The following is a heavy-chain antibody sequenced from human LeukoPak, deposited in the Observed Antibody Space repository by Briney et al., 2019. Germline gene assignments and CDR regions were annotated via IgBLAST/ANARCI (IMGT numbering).Heavy chain of an antibody. CDR1: GYSISSGYY. Sequence: PSETLSLTCTVSGYSISSGYYWGWIRQPPGKGPEWIGNMYHSGTAHFNPSLKSRVTISIDTSKNQFSLRLSSVTAADTAVYYCARYYGSGSFDQWGQGTLVTVSS. CDR3: ARYYGSGSFDQ. V-gene: IGHV4-38-2*02. J-gene: IGHJ4*02. CDR2: MYHSGTA. D-gene: IGHD3-10*01.